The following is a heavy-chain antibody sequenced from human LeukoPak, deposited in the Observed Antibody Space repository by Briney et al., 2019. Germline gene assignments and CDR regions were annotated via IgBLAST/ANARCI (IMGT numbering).Heavy chain of an antibody. V-gene: IGHV3-23*01. CDR1: GFTCSSYA. CDR3: AKDRVGTAMVVGDFDY. CDR2: ISGSGGT. Sequence: RGSLRLSGAASGFTCSSYAMSWVRQAPGKGLEWVSGISGSGGTYYADSVKGRFTISRDNSKNTLYLQMNSLRVEDTAVYYCAKDRVGTAMVVGDFDYWGQGTLVTVSS. D-gene: IGHD5-18*01. J-gene: IGHJ4*02.